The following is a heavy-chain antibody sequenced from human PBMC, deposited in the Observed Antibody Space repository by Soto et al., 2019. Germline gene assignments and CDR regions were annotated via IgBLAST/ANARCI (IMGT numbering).Heavy chain of an antibody. CDR3: AKNPGAGYSSSWYRTNWFDP. Sequence: QVQLVQSGAEVKKPGSSVKVSCKASGGTFSSYTISWVRQAPGQGLEWMGRIIPILGIANYAQKFQGRVTITADKSPSTAYMELSSLRSEDTAVYYCAKNPGAGYSSSWYRTNWFDPWGQGTLVTVSS. J-gene: IGHJ5*02. D-gene: IGHD6-13*01. CDR1: GGTFSSYT. V-gene: IGHV1-69*02. CDR2: IIPILGIA.